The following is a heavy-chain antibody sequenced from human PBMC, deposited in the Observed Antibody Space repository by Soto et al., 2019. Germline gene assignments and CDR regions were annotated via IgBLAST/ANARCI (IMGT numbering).Heavy chain of an antibody. Sequence: SVKVSCKASGGTFSSYAISWVRQAPGQGLEWMGGIIPIFGTANYAQKFQGRVTITADESTSTAYMELSSLRSEDTAVYYCARDWYGGNSDYYYGMDVCGQGTTVTVS. CDR3: ARDWYGGNSDYYYGMDV. CDR2: IIPIFGTA. V-gene: IGHV1-69*13. CDR1: GGTFSSYA. J-gene: IGHJ6*02. D-gene: IGHD2-21*02.